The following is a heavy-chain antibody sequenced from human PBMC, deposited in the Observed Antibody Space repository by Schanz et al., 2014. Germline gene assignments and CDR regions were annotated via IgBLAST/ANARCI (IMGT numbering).Heavy chain of an antibody. J-gene: IGHJ2*01. Sequence: VQLVESGGGLIQPGGSLRLSCAASGFSFSDYYMSWIRQAPGKGLEWISFINTGSNYINYADSVKGRFTISRDNAKNSLYLQMNSLRAEDTAVYYCARNRGSGGQNWYFDLWGRGTLVTVSS. D-gene: IGHD1-26*01. V-gene: IGHV3-11*05. CDR3: ARNRGSGGQNWYFDL. CDR1: GFSFSDYY. CDR2: INTGSNYI.